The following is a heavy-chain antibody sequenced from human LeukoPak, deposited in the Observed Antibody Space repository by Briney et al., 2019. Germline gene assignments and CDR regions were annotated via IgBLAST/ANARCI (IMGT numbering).Heavy chain of an antibody. CDR3: ARGYCSSTSCSVFDY. Sequence: SVKVSCKASGGTFSSYAISWVRQAPGQGLEWMGGIIPIFGTANYAQKLQGRVTITADESTSTAYMELSSLRSEDTAVYYCARGYCSSTSCSVFDYWGQGTLVTVSS. V-gene: IGHV1-69*01. D-gene: IGHD2-2*01. CDR2: IIPIFGTA. CDR1: GGTFSSYA. J-gene: IGHJ4*02.